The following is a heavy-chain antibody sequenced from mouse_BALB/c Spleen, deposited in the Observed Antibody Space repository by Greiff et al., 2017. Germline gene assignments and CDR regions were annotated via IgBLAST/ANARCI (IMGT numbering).Heavy chain of an antibody. J-gene: IGHJ3*01. CDR2: ISSGGST. Sequence: EVQLVESGGGLVKPGGSLKLSCAASGFTFSSYAMSWVRQTPEKRLEWVASISSGGSTYYPDSVKGRFTISRDNARNILYLQMSSLRSEDTAMYYCARGGDYYGSIAWFAYWGQGTLVTVSA. CDR3: ARGGDYYGSIAWFAY. D-gene: IGHD1-1*01. CDR1: GFTFSSYA. V-gene: IGHV5-6-5*01.